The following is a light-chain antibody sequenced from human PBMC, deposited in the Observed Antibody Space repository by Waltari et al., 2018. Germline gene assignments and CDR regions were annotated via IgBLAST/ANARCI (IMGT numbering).Light chain of an antibody. CDR2: AVS. V-gene: IGKV1-17*03. J-gene: IGKJ5*01. Sequence: DIQMTQSPSAMSASVGDRVAITCRASQDIGNYLAWFHEKPGTVPKRLIYAVSSLESGVPSRFSGSDSGTEFTLTINRLQPEDLATYFCLQHYTYPPTFGQGTRLEI. CDR3: LQHYTYPPT. CDR1: QDIGNY.